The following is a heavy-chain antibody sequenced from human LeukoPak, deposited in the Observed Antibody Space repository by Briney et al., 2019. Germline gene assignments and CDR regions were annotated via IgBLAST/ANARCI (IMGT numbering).Heavy chain of an antibody. J-gene: IGHJ2*01. CDR3: ARAPSAGDYYPWYFDL. D-gene: IGHD7-27*01. CDR2: ITRTSSYI. V-gene: IGHV3-21*01. Sequence: GGSLRLSCAASGFSFSDYSMNWVRQAPGKGLEWVSSITRTSSYIYYTDSMKGRFTISRDNAKKSLYLQMNTLRAEDTALDYCARAPSAGDYYPWYFDLWGRGTLVTVSS. CDR1: GFSFSDYS.